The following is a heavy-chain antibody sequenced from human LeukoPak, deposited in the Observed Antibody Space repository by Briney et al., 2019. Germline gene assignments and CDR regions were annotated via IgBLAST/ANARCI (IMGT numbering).Heavy chain of an antibody. CDR2: ISAGGGST. Sequence: PGRSLRLSCAASGFTFSSYAMSWVRQAPGKGLEWVSAISAGGGSTYYGDSVKGRFTISRDNSKNTLYLQMNSLRAEDTAIYYCAKESANWGYNWFDPWGQGTLVTVSS. D-gene: IGHD7-27*01. J-gene: IGHJ5*02. V-gene: IGHV3-23*01. CDR1: GFTFSSYA. CDR3: AKESANWGYNWFDP.